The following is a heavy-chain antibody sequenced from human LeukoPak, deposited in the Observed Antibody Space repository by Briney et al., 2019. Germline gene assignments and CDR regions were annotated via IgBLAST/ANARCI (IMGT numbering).Heavy chain of an antibody. Sequence: QTGGSLRLSCAASGFTFTNYWIHWVRRAPGKGLMWVSRINTDGSITAYADSVKGRFTVSRDNAKNTLSLQMNSLRAEDTAVYYCVRVVVGDPLGSFDIWGQGTMVTVSP. V-gene: IGHV3-74*01. D-gene: IGHD2-21*01. CDR3: VRVVVGDPLGSFDI. CDR1: GFTFTNYW. J-gene: IGHJ3*02. CDR2: INTDGSIT.